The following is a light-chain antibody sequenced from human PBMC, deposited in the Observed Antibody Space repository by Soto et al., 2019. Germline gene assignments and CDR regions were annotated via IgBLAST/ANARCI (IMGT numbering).Light chain of an antibody. Sequence: QSVLTHPPSVSGAPGQRVTIACAGNNSNIGTGFDVHWYRHFPGAAPKLLLSGTSHRPSGVPDRFSGSKSGTSAYLAITGLQADDEADYYCQSSDSGLFGLIFGTGTKLTVL. CDR2: GTS. CDR1: NSNIGTGFD. V-gene: IGLV1-40*01. J-gene: IGLJ1*01. CDR3: QSSDSGLFGLI.